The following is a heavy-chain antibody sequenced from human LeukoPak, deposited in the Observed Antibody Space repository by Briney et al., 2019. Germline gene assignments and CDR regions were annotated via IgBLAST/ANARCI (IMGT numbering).Heavy chain of an antibody. D-gene: IGHD3-22*01. CDR1: GGIFSSYA. J-gene: IGHJ4*02. CDR3: ARERDSSGYYYFDY. CDR2: IRTIFGTA. V-gene: IGHV1-69*05. Sequence: SVKGSFKAAGGIFSSYAISWVQQAPGQGLEWMGGIRTIFGTAHYPQKFQGRVTITTDESTSSAYMELSRLISKVTAVYYCARERDSSGYYYFDYWGQGTLVTVSS.